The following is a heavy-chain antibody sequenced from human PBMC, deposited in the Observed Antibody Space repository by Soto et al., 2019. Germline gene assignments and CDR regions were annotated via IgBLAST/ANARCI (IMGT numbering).Heavy chain of an antibody. CDR1: DGSIRSGGSH. CDR2: IYYSGST. D-gene: IGHD3-10*01. V-gene: IGHV4-31*03. CDR3: ARDGPDCGSGRYLLYYYYYYLGV. Sequence: SETQSLTSTVSDGSIRSGGSHWSWNQQHPGKGLEWIVYIYYSGSTYYNPSLKSRVTISVDTSKNQFSLKLSSVTAADTAVYYCARDGPDCGSGRYLLYYYYYYLGVWGKGTTVTVPS. J-gene: IGHJ6*03.